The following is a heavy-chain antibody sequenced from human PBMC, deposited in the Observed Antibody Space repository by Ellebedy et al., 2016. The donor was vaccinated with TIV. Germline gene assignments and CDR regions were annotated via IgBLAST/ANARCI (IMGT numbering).Heavy chain of an antibody. Sequence: ASVKVSCXTSGYTFTDYGVTWVRQAPGQGLEYMGWTGTSKGATNYAQKFQGRVTMTTDTSMATAYLHLSSPRSDDTAVYFCARDGDYSDNEWRHHDGFDMWGQGTLITVSS. D-gene: IGHD5-12*01. CDR1: GYTFTDYG. CDR3: ARDGDYSDNEWRHHDGFDM. V-gene: IGHV1-18*01. J-gene: IGHJ3*02. CDR2: TGTSKGAT.